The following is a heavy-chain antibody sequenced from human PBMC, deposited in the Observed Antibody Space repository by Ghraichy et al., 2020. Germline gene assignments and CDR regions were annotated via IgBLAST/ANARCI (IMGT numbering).Heavy chain of an antibody. CDR2: IKSKTDGGTT. D-gene: IGHD3-3*01. J-gene: IGHJ4*02. CDR3: TTDPGRSGPTIFGVRAPPLDY. CDR1: GFTFSNAW. V-gene: IGHV3-15*01. Sequence: GGSLRLSCAASGFTFSNAWMSWVRQAPGKGLEWVGRIKSKTDGGTTDYAAPVKGRFTISRDDSKNTLYLQMNSLKTEDTAVYYCTTDPGRSGPTIFGVRAPPLDYWGQGTLVTVSS.